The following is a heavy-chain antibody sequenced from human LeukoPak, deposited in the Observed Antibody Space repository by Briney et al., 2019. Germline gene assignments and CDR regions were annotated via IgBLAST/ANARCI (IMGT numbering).Heavy chain of an antibody. V-gene: IGHV3-23*01. Sequence: PGGSLRLSCVVSGFTFSSYAMNWVRQTPGKGLEWVSGISGSGGTTDYADSVKGRFTISRDNSKNTVYLQMNSLRAEDTAIYYCAKVGYYYDSSGHASADDDYWGQGTLVTVSS. J-gene: IGHJ4*02. CDR2: ISGSGGTT. CDR1: GFTFSSYA. CDR3: AKVGYYYDSSGHASADDDY. D-gene: IGHD3-22*01.